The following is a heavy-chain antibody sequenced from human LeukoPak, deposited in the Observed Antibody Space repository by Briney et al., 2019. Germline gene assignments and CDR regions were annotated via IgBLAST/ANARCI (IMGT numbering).Heavy chain of an antibody. CDR3: ATVRCSGGSCFYNFDH. CDR1: GFTFTTYA. D-gene: IGHD2-15*01. CDR2: ISSSGGST. V-gene: IGHV3-23*01. Sequence: GGSLRLSCTASGFTFTTYAMSWVRQAPGKGLEWLSAISSSGGSTFYEQSVKGRFTISRDSSKNSLYLQMNSLRAEDTAVYYCATVRCSGGSCFYNFDHWGQGSLVTVSS. J-gene: IGHJ4*02.